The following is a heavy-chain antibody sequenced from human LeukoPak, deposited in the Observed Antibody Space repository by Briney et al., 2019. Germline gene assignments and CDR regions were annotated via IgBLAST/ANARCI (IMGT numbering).Heavy chain of an antibody. Sequence: PSETLSLTCTVSGGSISSSGFYWRWLRQHPGKGLEWIGYIYNSGSTYYNPSLKSRITISVDTSKNQFSLKLSFVSAADTAVYYCARDLLSSSWVYFQHWGQGTLVTVSS. D-gene: IGHD6-13*01. J-gene: IGHJ1*01. V-gene: IGHV4-31*03. CDR1: GGSISSSGFY. CDR3: ARDLLSSSWVYFQH. CDR2: IYNSGST.